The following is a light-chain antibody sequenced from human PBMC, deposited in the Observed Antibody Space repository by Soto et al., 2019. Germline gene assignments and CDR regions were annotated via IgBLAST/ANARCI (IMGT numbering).Light chain of an antibody. V-gene: IGKV3D-20*02. CDR1: QRVSARY. Sequence: EIVLTQSPGTLSLSPGDRATLSCRASQRVSARYLAWYHQKPGQAPRLLIYDASKRATGIPARFSGSGSGTDFTPTISSLEPEDFAVYYCQQRSNWLHFGGGTKVDIK. CDR2: DAS. CDR3: QQRSNWLH. J-gene: IGKJ4*01.